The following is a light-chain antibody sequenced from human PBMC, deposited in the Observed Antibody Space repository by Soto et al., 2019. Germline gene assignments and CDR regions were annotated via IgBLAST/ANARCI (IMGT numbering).Light chain of an antibody. CDR2: DVS. CDR1: SSDVGGYNY. CDR3: SSYATSIVV. Sequence: QSALTQPPSASGSPGQSVTISCTGTSSDVGGYNYVSWYQQHPGKAPKLMIDDVSKRPSGVPDRFSGSKSGNTASLTVSGLQAEDEADYYCSSYATSIVVFGGGTKLTVL. V-gene: IGLV2-8*01. J-gene: IGLJ2*01.